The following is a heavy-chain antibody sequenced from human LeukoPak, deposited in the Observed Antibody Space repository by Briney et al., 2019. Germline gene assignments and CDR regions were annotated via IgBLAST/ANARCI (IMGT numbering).Heavy chain of an antibody. CDR1: GGSISSGGYC. J-gene: IGHJ3*02. D-gene: IGHD3-3*01. CDR3: ARETEETNYDFWSGYEKAFDI. V-gene: IGHV4-30-2*01. Sequence: PSQTLSLTCTVSGGSISSGGYCWSWIRQPPGKGLESIGYIYHSGRTYYNPSLKSRVTISVDRSKNQFSLNLSSVTAADTAVYYCARETEETNYDFWSGYEKAFDIWGQGTMVTVSS. CDR2: IYHSGRT.